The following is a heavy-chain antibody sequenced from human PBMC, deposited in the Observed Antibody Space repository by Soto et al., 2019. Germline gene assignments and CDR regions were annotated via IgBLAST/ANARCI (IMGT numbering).Heavy chain of an antibody. V-gene: IGHV3-30*18. CDR2: ISYDGSNK. J-gene: IGHJ6*02. CDR1: GFTFSSYG. D-gene: IGHD3-3*01. CDR3: AKSRRHYDFWSGPQVPYYYGMDV. Sequence: GGSLRLSCAASGFTFSSYGMHWVRQAPGKGLEWVAVISYDGSNKYYADSVKGRFTISRDNSKNTLYLQMNSLRAEDTAVYYCAKSRRHYDFWSGPQVPYYYGMDVWGQGTTVTVSS.